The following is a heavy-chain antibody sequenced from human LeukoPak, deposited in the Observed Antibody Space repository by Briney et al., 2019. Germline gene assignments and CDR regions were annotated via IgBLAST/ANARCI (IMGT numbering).Heavy chain of an antibody. CDR2: INAGNGNT. J-gene: IGHJ4*02. CDR1: GYTFTSYA. V-gene: IGHV1-3*01. Sequence: GASVKVSCKASGYTFTSYAMHWVRQAPGQRHEWMGWINAGNGNTKYSQKFQGRVTITRDTSASTAYMELSSLRSEDTAVYYCARDHNIVAPFDYWGQGTLVTVSS. CDR3: ARDHNIVAPFDY. D-gene: IGHD5-12*01.